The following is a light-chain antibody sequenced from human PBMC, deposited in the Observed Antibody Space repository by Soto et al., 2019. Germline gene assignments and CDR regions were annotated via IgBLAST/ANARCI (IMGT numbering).Light chain of an antibody. CDR1: SSNIGSNY. V-gene: IGLV1-47*01. Sequence: QSALSQPPSASATPGHRVTISCSGSSSNIGSNYVYWCQQFPGTAPRLLIYRNNQRPSGVPDRFSGSKSGTSASLAISGLRSEDEADYYCAAWDDSLSGYVFGSGTKVTVL. J-gene: IGLJ1*01. CDR2: RNN. CDR3: AAWDDSLSGYV.